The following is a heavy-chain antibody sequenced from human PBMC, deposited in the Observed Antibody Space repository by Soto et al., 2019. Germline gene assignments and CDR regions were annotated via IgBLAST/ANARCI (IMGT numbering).Heavy chain of an antibody. J-gene: IGHJ5*02. V-gene: IGHV1-3*01. CDR2: INAGNGNT. Sequence: GASVKVSCKASGYTFTSYAMHWVRQAPGQRLEWMGWINAGNGNTKYSQKFQGRVTITRDTSASTAYMELSSLRSEDTAVYYCARSSGYDFWSGYYKTHGSPLNDWFAPWGQRTLVTVSS. D-gene: IGHD3-3*01. CDR3: ARSSGYDFWSGYYKTHGSPLNDWFAP. CDR1: GYTFTSYA.